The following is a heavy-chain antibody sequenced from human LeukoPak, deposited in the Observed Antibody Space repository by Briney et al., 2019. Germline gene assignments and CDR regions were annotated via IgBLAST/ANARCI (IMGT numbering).Heavy chain of an antibody. CDR3: ARDGPKRYYFDY. Sequence: ASVKVSCKASGYTITSYGISWVRQAPGQGLEWMGWIIPIFGTANYAQKFQGRVTITAYESTSTAYMELSSLRSEDTAVYYCARDGPKRYYFDYWGQGTLVTVSS. CDR1: GYTITSYG. CDR2: IIPIFGTA. V-gene: IGHV1-69*13. D-gene: IGHD4-17*01. J-gene: IGHJ4*02.